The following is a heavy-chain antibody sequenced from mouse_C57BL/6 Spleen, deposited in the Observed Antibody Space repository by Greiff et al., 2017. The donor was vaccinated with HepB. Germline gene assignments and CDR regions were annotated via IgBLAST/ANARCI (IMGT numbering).Heavy chain of an antibody. D-gene: IGHD1-1*01. J-gene: IGHJ4*01. CDR3: AAHYYGSSYYAMDY. CDR2: IWSGGST. CDR1: GFSLTSYG. V-gene: IGHV2-2*01. Sequence: VQLQQSGPGLVQPSQSLSITCTVSGFSLTSYGVHWVRQSPGKGLEWLGVIWSGGSTDYNAAFISRLSISKDNSKSQVFFKMNSLQADDTAIYYSAAHYYGSSYYAMDYWGQGTSVTVSS.